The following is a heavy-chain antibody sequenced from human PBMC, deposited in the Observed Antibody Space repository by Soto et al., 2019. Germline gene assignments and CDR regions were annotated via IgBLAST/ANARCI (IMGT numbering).Heavy chain of an antibody. D-gene: IGHD2-2*01. CDR1: GFTCSSYG. CDR3: AKDLSLVVVPAALDYYGMDV. V-gene: IGHV3-30*18. J-gene: IGHJ6*02. Sequence: WWSLRLSCPASGFTCSSYGMHWFRQAPGKGLEWVAVISYDGSNKYYADSVKGRFTISRDNSKNTLYLQMNSLRAEDTAVYYCAKDLSLVVVPAALDYYGMDVWGQGTTVTVSS. CDR2: ISYDGSNK.